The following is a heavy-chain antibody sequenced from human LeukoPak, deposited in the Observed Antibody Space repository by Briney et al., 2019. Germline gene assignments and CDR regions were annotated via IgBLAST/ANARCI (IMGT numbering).Heavy chain of an antibody. CDR2: IYPGDSGT. CDR3: ARSTSPRYYYDSSGSYYFDY. D-gene: IGHD3-22*01. J-gene: IGHJ4*02. V-gene: IGHV5-51*01. Sequence: GESLKISCKGSGYSFTSYWIGWVRQMPGKGLEWMGIIYPGDSGTRYSPSFQGQVTISADKSISTAYLQWSSLKASDTAMYYCARSTSPRYYYDSSGSYYFDYWGQGTLVTVSS. CDR1: GYSFTSYW.